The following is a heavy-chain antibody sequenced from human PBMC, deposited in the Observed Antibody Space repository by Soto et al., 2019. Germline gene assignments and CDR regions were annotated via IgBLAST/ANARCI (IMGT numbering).Heavy chain of an antibody. Sequence: GXSVKVSCEAYGYTFTNSGISWVRQAPVQGLEWMGWIGAYNGHTKYAQKLQGRVTMTTDTSTSTAYMELRSLKSDDTAVYYCAREDYYDSSGYLPVRYYFGMDVWGQGTTVTVSS. J-gene: IGHJ6*02. CDR2: IGAYNGHT. CDR1: GYTFTNSG. D-gene: IGHD3-22*01. V-gene: IGHV1-18*01. CDR3: AREDYYDSSGYLPVRYYFGMDV.